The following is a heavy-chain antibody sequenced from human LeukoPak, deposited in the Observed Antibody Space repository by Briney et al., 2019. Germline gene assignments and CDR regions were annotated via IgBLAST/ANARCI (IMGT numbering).Heavy chain of an antibody. V-gene: IGHV3-23*01. CDR3: AKGGLGKEVFDD. D-gene: IGHD1-1*01. CDR2: INGGGRGT. CDR1: GFTFNTYA. Sequence: GGSLRLSCVAPGFTFNTYAMSWVRQAPAKGPQWVARINGGGRGTYYADSLKGRFTISRDNSKNTLYLQIYNLRPEDTARYYCAKGGLGKEVFDDWGQGTVVTVSS. J-gene: IGHJ4*02.